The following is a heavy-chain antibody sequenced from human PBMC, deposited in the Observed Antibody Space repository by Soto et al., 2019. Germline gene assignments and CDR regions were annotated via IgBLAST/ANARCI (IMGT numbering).Heavy chain of an antibody. Sequence: QVQLVQSGAEVKKPGSSVKVSCKASGGTFSSYAISWVRQAPGQGLEGMGGINPIFGPANYAQKFQGRVTITADESTSTAYRELSSLRSEDTAVYYCAIDQSSGYGWFDPWGQGTLVTVSS. CDR2: INPIFGPA. D-gene: IGHD3-22*01. CDR3: AIDQSSGYGWFDP. CDR1: GGTFSSYA. J-gene: IGHJ5*02. V-gene: IGHV1-69*01.